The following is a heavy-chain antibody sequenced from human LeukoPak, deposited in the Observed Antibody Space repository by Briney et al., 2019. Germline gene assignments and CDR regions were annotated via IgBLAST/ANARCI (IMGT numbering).Heavy chain of an antibody. V-gene: IGHV3-23*01. D-gene: IGHD2-8*01. J-gene: IGHJ6*03. CDR1: GFTFSSYA. Sequence: GGSLRLSCAASGFTFSSYAMSWVRQAPGKGLEWVSAISGSDGSTYYADSVKGRFTISRDNSKNTLYLQMNSLRAEDTAVYYCAKGTSWVSDYYYMDVWGKGTTVTVSS. CDR2: ISGSDGST. CDR3: AKGTSWVSDYYYMDV.